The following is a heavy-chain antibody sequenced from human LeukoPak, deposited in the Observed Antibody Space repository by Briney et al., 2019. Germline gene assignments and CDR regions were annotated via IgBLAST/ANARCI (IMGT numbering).Heavy chain of an antibody. J-gene: IGHJ3*02. V-gene: IGHV1-2*02. D-gene: IGHD3-10*01. Sequence: ASVKVSCKASGYTFTGYYMHWVRQAPGQGLEWMGWINPNSGGTNYAQKFQGRVTMTRDTSISTAYMELSRLRSDDTAVYYCARAPVLLWFGELLGVSAFDIWGQGTMVTVSS. CDR2: INPNSGGT. CDR1: GYTFTGYY. CDR3: ARAPVLLWFGELLGVSAFDI.